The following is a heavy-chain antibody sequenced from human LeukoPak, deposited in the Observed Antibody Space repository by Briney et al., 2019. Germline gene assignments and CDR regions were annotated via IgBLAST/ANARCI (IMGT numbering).Heavy chain of an antibody. CDR3: ARESDILTGYNY. CDR2: IYYSGST. D-gene: IGHD3-9*01. CDR1: GGSFSGYY. V-gene: IGHV4-59*01. J-gene: IGHJ4*02. Sequence: SETLSLTCAVYGGSFSGYYWSWIRQPAGKGLEWIGYIYYSGSTNYNPSLKSRVTISVDTSKNQFSLKLSSVTAADTAVYYCARESDILTGYNYWGQGTLVTVSS.